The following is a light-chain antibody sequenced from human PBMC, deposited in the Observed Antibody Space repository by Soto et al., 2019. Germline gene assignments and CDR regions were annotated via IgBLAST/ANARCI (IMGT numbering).Light chain of an antibody. V-gene: IGLV2-14*01. CDR1: SSDVGGYNY. J-gene: IGLJ1*01. Sequence: QSALTQPASVSGSPGQSITISCTGTSSDVGGYNYVSWYQQHPGKAPKLIIYEVSNRPSGVSNRFSGSKSDNTASLTISGLQAEDEADYYCSSYTSINTYVFGTGTNLTVL. CDR3: SSYTSINTYV. CDR2: EVS.